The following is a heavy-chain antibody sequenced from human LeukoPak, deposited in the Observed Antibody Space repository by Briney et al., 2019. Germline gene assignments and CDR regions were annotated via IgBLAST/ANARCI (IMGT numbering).Heavy chain of an antibody. CDR2: MNPNSGNT. D-gene: IGHD3-22*01. V-gene: IGHV1-8*01. J-gene: IGHJ4*02. CDR1: GYTFTSYD. Sequence: ASVKVSCKASGYTFTSYDINWVRQATGQGLEWMGLMNPNSGNTGYAQKFQGRVTMTTDTSTSTAYMELRSLRSDDTAVYYCARVRYYDSSGYFDYWAREPWSPSPQ. CDR3: ARVRYYDSSGYFDY.